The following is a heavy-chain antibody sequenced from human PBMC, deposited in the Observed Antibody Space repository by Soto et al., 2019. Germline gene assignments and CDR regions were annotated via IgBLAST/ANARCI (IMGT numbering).Heavy chain of an antibody. CDR2: IYYSGST. CDR1: GGSISSYY. Sequence: PSETLSLTCTVSGGSISSYYWSWIRQPPGKGLEWIGYIYYSGSTNYNPSLKSRVTISVDTSKNQFSLKLSSVTAADTAVYYCARGVYSSSWYGSTRYFDYWGQGTLVTVSS. D-gene: IGHD6-13*01. CDR3: ARGVYSSSWYGSTRYFDY. J-gene: IGHJ4*02. V-gene: IGHV4-59*01.